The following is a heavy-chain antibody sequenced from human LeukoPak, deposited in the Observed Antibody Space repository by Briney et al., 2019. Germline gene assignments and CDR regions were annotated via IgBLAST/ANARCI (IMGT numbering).Heavy chain of an antibody. Sequence: SETLSLTCTVSGGSISSNSNYWAWIRQPPGRGLEWIGSISYGGSTYYSPSLESRVTISVDTSKNQFSLKLSSVTAADTAVYYCARQDTAMAWSYYFDYWGQGTLVTVSS. V-gene: IGHV4-39*01. CDR1: GGSISSNSNY. D-gene: IGHD5-18*01. J-gene: IGHJ4*02. CDR2: ISYGGST. CDR3: ARQDTAMAWSYYFDY.